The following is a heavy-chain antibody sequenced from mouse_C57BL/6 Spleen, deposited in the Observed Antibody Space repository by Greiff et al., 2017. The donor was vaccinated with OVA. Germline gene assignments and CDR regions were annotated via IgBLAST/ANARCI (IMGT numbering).Heavy chain of an antibody. Sequence: EVKVVESGGGLVKPGGSLKLSCAASGFTFSDYGMHWVRQAPEKGLEWVAYISSGSSTIYYADTVKGRFTISRDNAKNTLFLQMTSLRSEDTAMYYCASYYGSSHYAMDYWGKGTSVTVSS. J-gene: IGHJ4*01. CDR3: ASYYGSSHYAMDY. CDR1: GFTFSDYG. CDR2: ISSGSSTI. V-gene: IGHV5-17*01. D-gene: IGHD1-1*01.